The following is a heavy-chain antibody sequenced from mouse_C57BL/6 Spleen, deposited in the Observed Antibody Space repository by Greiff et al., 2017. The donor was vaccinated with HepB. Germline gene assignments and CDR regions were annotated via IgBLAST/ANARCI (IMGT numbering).Heavy chain of an antibody. CDR2: ISYDGSN. J-gene: IGHJ3*01. D-gene: IGHD2-4*01. CDR1: GYSITSGYY. Sequence: ESGPGLVKPSQSLSLTCSVTGYSITSGYYWNWIRQFPGNKLEWMGYISYDGSNNYNPSLKNRISITRDTSKNQFFLKLNSVTTEDTATYYCARGVRDYDYDEEFAYWGQGTLVTVSA. CDR3: ARGVRDYDYDEEFAY. V-gene: IGHV3-6*01.